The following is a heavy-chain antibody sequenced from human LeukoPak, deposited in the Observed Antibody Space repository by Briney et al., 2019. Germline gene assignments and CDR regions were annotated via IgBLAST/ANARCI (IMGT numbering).Heavy chain of an antibody. D-gene: IGHD3-9*01. CDR1: GYTFINYG. V-gene: IGHV1-18*01. Sequence: ASVKVSCKASGYTFINYGISWVRQAPGQGLEWMGWISANNGDTNYVQKLQGRVTMTTDTSTSTAYMELRSLRSDDTAVYFCARVRYFEPLDNWGQGTLVTVSS. J-gene: IGHJ4*02. CDR2: ISANNGDT. CDR3: ARVRYFEPLDN.